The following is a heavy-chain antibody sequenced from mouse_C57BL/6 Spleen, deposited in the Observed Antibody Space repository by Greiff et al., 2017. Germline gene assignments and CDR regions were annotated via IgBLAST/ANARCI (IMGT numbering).Heavy chain of an antibody. J-gene: IGHJ3*01. CDR3: ARSTMVTTEFAY. CDR2: IYPGDGDT. D-gene: IGHD2-2*01. CDR1: GYAFSSYW. V-gene: IGHV1-80*01. Sequence: VQLQQSGAELVKPGASVKISCKASGYAFSSYWMNWVKQRPGKGLEWIGQIYPGDGDTNYNGKFKGKATLTADKSSSTAYMQLSSLTSEDSAVYFCARSTMVTTEFAYWGQGTLVTVSA.